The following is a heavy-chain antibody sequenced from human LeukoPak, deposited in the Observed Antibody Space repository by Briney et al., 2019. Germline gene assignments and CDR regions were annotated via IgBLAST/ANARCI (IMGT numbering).Heavy chain of an antibody. J-gene: IGHJ3*02. CDR1: GGSISSSRYY. V-gene: IGHV4-39*01. Sequence: PSETLSLTCTVSGGSISSSRYYWGWIRQPPGKGLEWIGSIYYSGSTYYNPSLKSRVAISVDTSKNQFSLKLSSVTAADTAVYYCARHTIVVVPAAFDIWGQGTMVTVSS. D-gene: IGHD2-2*01. CDR3: ARHTIVVVPAAFDI. CDR2: IYYSGST.